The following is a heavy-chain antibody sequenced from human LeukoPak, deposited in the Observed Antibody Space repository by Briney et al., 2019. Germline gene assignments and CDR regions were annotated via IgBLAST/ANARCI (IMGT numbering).Heavy chain of an antibody. D-gene: IGHD3-22*01. Sequence: SETLSLTCAVYGGSFSGYYWSWIRQPPGKGLEWIGEINHSGSTNYNPSLKSRVTISVDTSKNQFSLKLSSVTAADTAVYYCARVDPGRDDSSGYYNFGAEYFQHWGQGTLVTVSS. CDR2: INHSGST. J-gene: IGHJ1*01. CDR3: ARVDPGRDDSSGYYNFGAEYFQH. CDR1: GGSFSGYY. V-gene: IGHV4-34*01.